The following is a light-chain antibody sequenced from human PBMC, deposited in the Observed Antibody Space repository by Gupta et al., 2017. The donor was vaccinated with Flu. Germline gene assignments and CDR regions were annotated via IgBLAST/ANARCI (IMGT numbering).Light chain of an antibody. V-gene: IGKV4-1*01. J-gene: IGKJ1*01. CDR3: LQYDDSPRT. Sequence: DIVLTQSPGSLAVSLGERATIKCKSSQSGLYSPNNENCLAWYQQKPGQPPKLLIYWASGRESGVPERFSGSGSGTDFTLTISSLQAEDVALYYCLQYDDSPRTFGQGTRVEIK. CDR1: QSGLYSPNNENC. CDR2: WAS.